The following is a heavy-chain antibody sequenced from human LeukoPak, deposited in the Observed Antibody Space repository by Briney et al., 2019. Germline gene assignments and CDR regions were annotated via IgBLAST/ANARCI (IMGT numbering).Heavy chain of an antibody. D-gene: IGHD3-10*01. CDR3: ASAFGNVRGLT. J-gene: IGHJ5*02. CDR2: INDGGYT. CDR1: DESFSGPY. Sequence: PSETPSLTCGVYDESFSGPYWSWIRQPPGKGLEWIGEINDGGYTNYNPSLESRVTLSVDRSKKHFSLKLSSVTAADTAVYYCASAFGNVRGLTWGQGTLVTVSS. V-gene: IGHV4-34*01.